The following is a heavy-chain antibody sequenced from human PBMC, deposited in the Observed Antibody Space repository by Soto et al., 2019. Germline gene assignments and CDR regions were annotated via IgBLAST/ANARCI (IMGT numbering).Heavy chain of an antibody. CDR1: GDSVSSNSAA. CDR3: ARSIDSGLDGGGLDAFDI. V-gene: IGHV6-1*01. Sequence: SQTLSLTCAISGDSVSSNSAAWNWIRQSPSRGLEWLGRTYYRSKWYNDYAVSVKSRITINPDTSKNQFSLQLNSVTPEDTAVYYCARSIDSGLDGGGLDAFDIWGQGTMVTVSS. J-gene: IGHJ3*02. CDR2: TYYRSKWYN. D-gene: IGHD3-16*01.